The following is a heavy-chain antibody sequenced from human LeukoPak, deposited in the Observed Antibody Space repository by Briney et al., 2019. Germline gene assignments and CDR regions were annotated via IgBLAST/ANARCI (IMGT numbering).Heavy chain of an antibody. J-gene: IGHJ5*02. CDR3: ARVGIYYDSSGYYYGNWFDP. V-gene: IGHV1-2*02. CDR1: GYTFTGYY. CDR2: INPNSGGT. Sequence: ASVKVSCKASGYTFTGYYMHWVRQAPGQGLEWMGWINPNSGGTNYAQKFQGRVTMTRDTSISTAYMELSRLRSDDTAVYYCARVGIYYDSSGYYYGNWFDPWGQGTLVTVSS. D-gene: IGHD3-22*01.